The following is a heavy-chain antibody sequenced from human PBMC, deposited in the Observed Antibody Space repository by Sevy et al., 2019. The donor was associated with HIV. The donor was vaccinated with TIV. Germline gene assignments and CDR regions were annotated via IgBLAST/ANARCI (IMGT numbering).Heavy chain of an antibody. Sequence: SETLSLTCAVYGGSLSGYYWSWIRQPPGKGLEWIGEINHSGSTNYNPSLKSRVTISVDTSKNQFFLKLSSVTAADTAVYYCARYRVAGNSDYWGQGTLVTVSS. CDR2: INHSGST. D-gene: IGHD6-19*01. J-gene: IGHJ4*02. CDR1: GGSLSGYY. V-gene: IGHV4-34*01. CDR3: ARYRVAGNSDY.